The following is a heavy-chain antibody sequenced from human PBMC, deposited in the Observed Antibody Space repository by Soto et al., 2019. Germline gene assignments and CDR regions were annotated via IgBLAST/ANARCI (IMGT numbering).Heavy chain of an antibody. CDR2: IIPIFGTA. D-gene: IGHD4-17*01. J-gene: IGHJ6*02. CDR3: ASRLGRHQLRPDYYYYGMDV. CDR1: GVTFRSYA. V-gene: IGHV1-69*13. Sequence: SVKVPCKASGVTFRSYAMSWVRQAPGQGLEWMGWIIPIFGTANYAQKFQGRVTITADESKSTAYMELSSLRSEDTAVYYCASRLGRHQLRPDYYYYGMDVWGQGTTVNVSS.